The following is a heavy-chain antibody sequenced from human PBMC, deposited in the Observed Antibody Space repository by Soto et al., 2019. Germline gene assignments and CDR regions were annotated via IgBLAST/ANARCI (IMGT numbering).Heavy chain of an antibody. J-gene: IGHJ4*02. CDR1: GYTFSNYY. CDR3: AREGATAAKMFDY. V-gene: IGHV1-46*01. Sequence: ASVKVSCKASGYTFSNYYMHWVRQAPGQGLEWMAAINPNGDRTYYAQKFQGRLTMTRDTSTSTVYMELSSLRSEDTAVYFCAREGATAAKMFDYWGQGALVTVSS. D-gene: IGHD2-2*01. CDR2: INPNGDRT.